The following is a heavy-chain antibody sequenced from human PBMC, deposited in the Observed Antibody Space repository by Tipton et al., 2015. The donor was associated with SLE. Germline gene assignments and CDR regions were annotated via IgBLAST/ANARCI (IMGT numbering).Heavy chain of an antibody. CDR1: GISFSSYW. CDR3: AREQVFLLSCFYYSAMDV. J-gene: IGHJ6*01. CDR2: IKQDGSEE. Sequence: QLVQSGGGLVKPGGSLRLSCTASGISFSSYWLTWVRQAPGKGLEWVANIKQDGSEEYYVDSVKCRFTISRDNAKNSLYLQMNSLRAEDTAVYYCAREQVFLLSCFYYSAMDVWGQGTTVTVSP. D-gene: IGHD3-10*01. V-gene: IGHV3-7*01.